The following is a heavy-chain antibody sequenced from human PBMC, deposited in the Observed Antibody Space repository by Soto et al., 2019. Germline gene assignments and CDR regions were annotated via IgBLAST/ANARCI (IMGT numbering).Heavy chain of an antibody. V-gene: IGHV1-18*01. CDR2: ISAYNGNT. CDR1: GYTFTNFG. D-gene: IGHD3-16*01. Sequence: QVQLVQSGAEVKKPGASVKVSCKASGYTFTNFGISWVRQAPGQGLEWMGWISAYNGNTNYAQNFQGRVTMTTDTSTSTGYRELRSLRSDDTAVYYCERGGTPIDYWGQGTLVTVSS. J-gene: IGHJ4*02. CDR3: ERGGTPIDY.